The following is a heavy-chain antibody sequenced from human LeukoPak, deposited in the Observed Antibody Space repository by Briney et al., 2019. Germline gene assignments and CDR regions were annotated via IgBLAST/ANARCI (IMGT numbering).Heavy chain of an antibody. J-gene: IGHJ5*02. V-gene: IGHV4-39*07. CDR3: ARHVDLYWFDP. Sequence: PSETLSLTCTASGGSISSSSYYWGWIRQPPGKGLEWIGSIYYSGSTYYNPSLKSRVTISVDTSNNQFSLKLSSVTAADTAVYYCARHVDLYWFDPWGQGTLVTVSS. CDR1: GGSISSSSYY. CDR2: IYYSGST. D-gene: IGHD5-12*01.